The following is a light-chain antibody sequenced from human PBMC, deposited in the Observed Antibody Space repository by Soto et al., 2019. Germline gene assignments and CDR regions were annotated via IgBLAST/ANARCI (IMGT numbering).Light chain of an antibody. J-gene: IGKJ1*01. CDR2: GAS. CDR1: QSVGSN. CDR3: TQYNTWPPDRT. V-gene: IGKV3-15*01. Sequence: EIVMTQSPATLSVSPGERATLSCRASQSVGSNLAWYQQKPGQAPRLLIYGASTRATGIPASFSGSGSGTEFTLTISSLQSEDFAIFCSTQYNTWPPDRTFGQGTKVEIK.